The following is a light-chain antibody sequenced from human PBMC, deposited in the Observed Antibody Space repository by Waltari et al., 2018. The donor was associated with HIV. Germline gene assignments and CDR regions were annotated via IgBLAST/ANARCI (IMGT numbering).Light chain of an antibody. Sequence: DIQMTQSPPSLSASVGDRVTITCRASQSISSYLNWYQQKPGKAPKLLNYAASSLQSVVPSMFSGSGSGTDFTITSSSLQPEDFATYYCQQSYSTPLTFGGGTKVEIK. J-gene: IGKJ4*01. V-gene: IGKV1-39*01. CDR3: QQSYSTPLT. CDR2: AAS. CDR1: QSISSY.